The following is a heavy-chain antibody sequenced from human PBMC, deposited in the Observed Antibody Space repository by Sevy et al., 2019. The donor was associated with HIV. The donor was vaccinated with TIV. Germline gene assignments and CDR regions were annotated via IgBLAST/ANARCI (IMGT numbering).Heavy chain of an antibody. CDR2: ISGTGGST. V-gene: IGHV3-23*01. D-gene: IGHD6-19*01. Sequence: GGSLRLSCAASGFTFSSYAMSWVRQAPGKGLEWVSAISGTGGSTYYADSVKGRFTISRDNSKNTLYLQMNSLRAEDTAVYYCSTQGPHSSGWYPYYYYYLDVWGKGTTVTVSS. CDR1: GFTFSSYA. CDR3: STQGPHSSGWYPYYYYYLDV. J-gene: IGHJ6*03.